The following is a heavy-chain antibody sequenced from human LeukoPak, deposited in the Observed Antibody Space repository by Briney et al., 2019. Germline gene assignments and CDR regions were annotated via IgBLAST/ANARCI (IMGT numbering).Heavy chain of an antibody. CDR1: GYTFSSSD. J-gene: IGHJ6*03. D-gene: IGHD3-3*01. Sequence: ASVKVSCKASGYTFSSSDINWVRQATGQGLEWMGWTNPNSGHTGYAQKFQGRITFTRNTSISTAYMELSSLRPEDTTVYFCARGVDYALWSDSSYQFYYMDVWGKGATVTVSS. V-gene: IGHV1-8*03. CDR2: TNPNSGHT. CDR3: ARGVDYALWSDSSYQFYYMDV.